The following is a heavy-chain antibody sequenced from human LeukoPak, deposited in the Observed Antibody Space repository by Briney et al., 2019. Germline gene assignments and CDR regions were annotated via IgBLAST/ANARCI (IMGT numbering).Heavy chain of an antibody. V-gene: IGHV3-7*05. CDR2: IKDDGSEK. D-gene: IGHD3-10*01. CDR1: GFTFSSYW. CDR3: ARDRGIKY. Sequence: GGSVRLSCAASGFTFSSYWMTWVRQAPGKGLEWVANIKDDGSEKYYVDSVKGRFTISRDNAKDSVYLQMNSLRAEDTAVYYCARDRGIKYWGQGTLVTVSS. J-gene: IGHJ4*02.